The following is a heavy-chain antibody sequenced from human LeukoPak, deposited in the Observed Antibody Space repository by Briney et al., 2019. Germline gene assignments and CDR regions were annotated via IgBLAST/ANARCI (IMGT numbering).Heavy chain of an antibody. D-gene: IGHD6-19*01. Sequence: SETLSLTCAVYGRSFSGYYWSWIRQPPGKGLEWIGEINHSGSTNYNPSLKSRVTTSVDTSKNQFSLKLSSVTAADTAVYYCARAGSSGWPRDYWGQGTLVTVSS. V-gene: IGHV4-34*01. J-gene: IGHJ4*02. CDR2: INHSGST. CDR3: ARAGSSGWPRDY. CDR1: GRSFSGYY.